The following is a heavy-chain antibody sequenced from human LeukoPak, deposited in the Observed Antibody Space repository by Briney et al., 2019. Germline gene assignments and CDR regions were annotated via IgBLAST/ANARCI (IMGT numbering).Heavy chain of an antibody. CDR1: GFTVSSNY. CDR3: ARDSRGGVTFDS. J-gene: IGHJ4*02. V-gene: IGHV3-53*01. D-gene: IGHD3-3*01. CDR2: IYAGGNT. Sequence: PGRSLRLSCAASGFTVSSNYMSWVRQAPGKGLEWVSVIYAGGNTYYADSVKGRFTISRDNSKNTLDLQMNSLRVEDTAVYYCARDSRGGVTFDSWGQGTLVTVSS.